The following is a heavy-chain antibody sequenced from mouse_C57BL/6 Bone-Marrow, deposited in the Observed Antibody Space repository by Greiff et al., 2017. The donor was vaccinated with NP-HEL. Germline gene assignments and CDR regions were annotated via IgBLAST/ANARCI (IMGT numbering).Heavy chain of an antibody. CDR1: GYTFTSYW. D-gene: IGHD6-1*01. CDR3: ARKGQEGRGPFDY. J-gene: IGHJ2*01. Sequence: QVQLQQPGAELVKPGASVKLSCKASGYTFTSYWMQWVKQRPGQGLEWIGEIDPSDSYTNYNQKFKGKATLTVDTSSSTAYMQLSSLTSEDSAVYYCARKGQEGRGPFDYWDQGTTLTVSS. CDR2: IDPSDSYT. V-gene: IGHV1-50*01.